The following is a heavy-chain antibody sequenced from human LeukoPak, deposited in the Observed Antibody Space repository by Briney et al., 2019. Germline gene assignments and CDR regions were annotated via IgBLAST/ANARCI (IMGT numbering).Heavy chain of an antibody. CDR1: GYTFTSYG. V-gene: IGHV1-18*01. J-gene: IGHJ5*02. CDR3: ARDDPLGATTNRWFDP. Sequence: AASVKVSCKASGYTFTSYGISWVRQAPGQGLEWMGWISAYNGNTSYAQKLQGRVTMTTDTSTSTAYMELRSLRSDDTAVYYCARDDPLGATTNRWFDPWGQGTLATVSS. CDR2: ISAYNGNT. D-gene: IGHD1-26*01.